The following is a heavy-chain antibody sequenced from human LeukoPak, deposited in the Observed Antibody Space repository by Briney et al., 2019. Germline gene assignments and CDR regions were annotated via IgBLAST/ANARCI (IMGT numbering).Heavy chain of an antibody. Sequence: ASVKVSCKASGGTFSSYAISWVRQAPGQGLEWMGWMNPNSGNTGYAQKFQGRVTMTRNTSISTAYMELSSLRSEDTAVYYCARSSRAGWFDPWGQGTLVTVSS. CDR1: GGTFSSYA. D-gene: IGHD6-13*01. CDR2: MNPNSGNT. CDR3: ARSSRAGWFDP. V-gene: IGHV1-8*02. J-gene: IGHJ5*02.